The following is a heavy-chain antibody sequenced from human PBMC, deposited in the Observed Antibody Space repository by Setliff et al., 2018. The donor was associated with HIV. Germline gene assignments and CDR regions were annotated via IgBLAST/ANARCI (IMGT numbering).Heavy chain of an antibody. J-gene: IGHJ4*02. CDR3: ARGRITMVRGVIMGLDY. CDR2: INHSGSS. Sequence: SETLSLTCAVYGGSFSDYSWNWIRQPPGKGLEWIGEINHSGSSNYNPSLKSRVTISVDTSKNQFSLKLSSVTAAGTAVYYCARGRITMVRGVIMGLDYWGQGTLVTVSS. V-gene: IGHV4-34*01. D-gene: IGHD3-10*01. CDR1: GGSFSDYS.